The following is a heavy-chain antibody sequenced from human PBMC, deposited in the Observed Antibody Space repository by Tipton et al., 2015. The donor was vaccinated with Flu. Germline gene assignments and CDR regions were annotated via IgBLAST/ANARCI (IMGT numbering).Heavy chain of an antibody. D-gene: IGHD1-7*01. Sequence: TLSLTCNVSGISVSSGDYYWSWIRQSPGKEMQWIGQIFFTGTVNYNPSLKSRVTMSIDRSKNQYSLKLTSMTAADTAVYYCARNLDWNYGWFDPWGRGTLATVSS. CDR1: GISVSSGDYY. V-gene: IGHV4-61*08. CDR3: ARNLDWNYGWFDP. J-gene: IGHJ5*02. CDR2: IFFTGTV.